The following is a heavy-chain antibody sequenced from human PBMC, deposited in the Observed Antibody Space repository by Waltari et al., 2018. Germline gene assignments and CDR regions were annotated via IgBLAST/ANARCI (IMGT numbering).Heavy chain of an antibody. Sequence: EVQLLESGGGLVQPGGSLRLSCAASGFTFSTYAMTWVRQAPGRGLEWVSGISGSGGSTYYADSVKGRFTISRDNSKNTLYLQMNSLRAEDTAVYYCAKDHASNYYYDSSGYYKGGHYWGQGTLVTVSS. CDR1: GFTFSTYA. J-gene: IGHJ4*02. CDR2: ISGSGGST. V-gene: IGHV3-23*01. CDR3: AKDHASNYYYDSSGYYKGGHY. D-gene: IGHD3-22*01.